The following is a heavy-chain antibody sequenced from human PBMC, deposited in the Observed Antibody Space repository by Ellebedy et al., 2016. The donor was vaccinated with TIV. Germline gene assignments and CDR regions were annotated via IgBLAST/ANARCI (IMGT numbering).Heavy chain of an antibody. Sequence: GESLKISXAASGLTFSGDWMTWVRQAPGKGLEWVANINGDGSAIQYADSVEGRFTISRDNAKNSLYLQMNSLRVEDTAVYYCARDGAWFGDFAFDYWGQGTLVTVSS. V-gene: IGHV3-7*01. J-gene: IGHJ4*02. D-gene: IGHD3-10*01. CDR2: INGDGSAI. CDR3: ARDGAWFGDFAFDY. CDR1: GLTFSGDW.